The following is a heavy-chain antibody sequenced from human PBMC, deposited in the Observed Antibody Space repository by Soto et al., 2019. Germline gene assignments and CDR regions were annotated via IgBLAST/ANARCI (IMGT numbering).Heavy chain of an antibody. J-gene: IGHJ4*02. V-gene: IGHV1-46*01. D-gene: IGHD3-10*01. Sequence: GVSVETSSRASGYAFTSYYMYWVRQPPGQGLEWLGIINPSGGYTTYAQRFLGRVTMTSDTSTSTVHMELGSLTSEDTAVYYCTRDAPLWFGELSQWGQGTLVTVSS. CDR2: INPSGGYT. CDR1: GYAFTSYY. CDR3: TRDAPLWFGELSQ.